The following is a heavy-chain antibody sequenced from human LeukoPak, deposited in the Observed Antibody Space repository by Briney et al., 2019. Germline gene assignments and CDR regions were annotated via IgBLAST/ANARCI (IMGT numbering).Heavy chain of an antibody. J-gene: IGHJ6*03. Sequence: KPGGSLRLSCAASGFTFSDYYMSWIRQAPGKGLEWVSYISSSGSTIYYADSVKGRFTISRDNAKNSLYLQMNSLRAEDTAVYYCARVIRLPSLYYCYYMDVWGKGTTVTISS. D-gene: IGHD6-25*01. V-gene: IGHV3-11*01. CDR2: ISSSGSTI. CDR1: GFTFSDYY. CDR3: ARVIRLPSLYYCYYMDV.